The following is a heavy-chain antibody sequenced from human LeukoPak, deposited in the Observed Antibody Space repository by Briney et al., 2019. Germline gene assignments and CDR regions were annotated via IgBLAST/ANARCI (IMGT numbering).Heavy chain of an antibody. J-gene: IGHJ6*02. CDR1: GFTFSSYA. CDR3: ANKKSTESWYYYGMDV. Sequence: PGGSLRLSCAASGFTFSSYAMSWVRQAPGKGLEWVSAISGSGGSTYYADSVKCRFTISRDNSKNTLYLQMNSLRAEDTAVYYCANKKSTESWYYYGMDVWGQGTTVTVSS. V-gene: IGHV3-23*01. CDR2: ISGSGGST.